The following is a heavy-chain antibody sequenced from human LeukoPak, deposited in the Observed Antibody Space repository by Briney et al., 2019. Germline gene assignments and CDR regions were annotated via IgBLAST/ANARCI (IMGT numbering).Heavy chain of an antibody. Sequence: PSQTLSLTCTVSGGSISSGSYYWSWIRQPAGKGLEWIGRIYTSGSTNYNPSLKSRVTISVDTSKNQFSLKLSSVTAADTAVYYCARERVGALDYWGQGTLVTVSS. V-gene: IGHV4-61*02. J-gene: IGHJ4*02. CDR3: ARERVGALDY. CDR2: IYTSGST. D-gene: IGHD1-26*01. CDR1: GGSISSGSYY.